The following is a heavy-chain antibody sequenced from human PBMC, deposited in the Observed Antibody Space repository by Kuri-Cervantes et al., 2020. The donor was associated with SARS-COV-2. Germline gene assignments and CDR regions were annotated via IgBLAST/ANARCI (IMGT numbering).Heavy chain of an antibody. CDR1: GGSISSSSYY. CDR2: IYYSGST. CDR3: ARRGAVAGTVPFFDY. D-gene: IGHD6-19*01. J-gene: IGHJ4*02. V-gene: IGHV4-39*01. Sequence: SATLSLTCTVSGGSISSSSYYWGWIRQPPGKGLEWIGSIYYSGSTYYNPSLKSRVTISVDTSKNQFSLKLSSVTAADTAVYYCARRGAVAGTVPFFDYWGQGTLVTVSS.